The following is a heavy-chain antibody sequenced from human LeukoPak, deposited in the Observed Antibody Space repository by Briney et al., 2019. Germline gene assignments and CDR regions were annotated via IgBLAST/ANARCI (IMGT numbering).Heavy chain of an antibody. CDR2: ITWNSAPI. J-gene: IGHJ2*01. CDR3: AKVLLRYFDWSGSSFFDL. CDR1: GFSFDDYA. D-gene: IGHD3-9*01. V-gene: IGHV3-9*01. Sequence: PGRSLRLSCAASGFSFDDYAMYWVRQVPGKGLEWVSGITWNSAPIGYADSVKGRFTISRDNSKNSLYLQMNSLTVEDTAVYYCAKVLLRYFDWSGSSFFDLWGRGTLVTVSS.